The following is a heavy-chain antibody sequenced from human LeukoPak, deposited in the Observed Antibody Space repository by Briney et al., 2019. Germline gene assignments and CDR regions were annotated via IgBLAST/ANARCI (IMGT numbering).Heavy chain of an antibody. CDR2: ISSSGSTI. Sequence: GGSLRLSCAASGFTFSDYYMSWIRQAPWKGLEWVSYISSSGSTIYYADSVKGRFTISRDNAKNSLYLQMNSLRAEDTAVYYCAREYSSGWYDYWGQGTLVTVSS. V-gene: IGHV3-11*01. J-gene: IGHJ4*02. CDR3: AREYSSGWYDY. D-gene: IGHD6-19*01. CDR1: GFTFSDYY.